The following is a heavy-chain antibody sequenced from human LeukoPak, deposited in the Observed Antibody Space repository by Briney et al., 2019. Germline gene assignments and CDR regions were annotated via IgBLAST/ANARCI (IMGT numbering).Heavy chain of an antibody. CDR3: AKVSYYDFWSGYSFDY. J-gene: IGHJ4*02. CDR1: GFTVSSNY. Sequence: GGSLRLSCAASGFTVSSNYMSWVRQAPGKGLEWVSVIYSGGSTYYADSVKGRFTISRDNSKNTLYLQMNSLRAEDTAVYYCAKVSYYDFWSGYSFDYWGQGTLVTVSS. V-gene: IGHV3-53*01. D-gene: IGHD3-3*01. CDR2: IYSGGST.